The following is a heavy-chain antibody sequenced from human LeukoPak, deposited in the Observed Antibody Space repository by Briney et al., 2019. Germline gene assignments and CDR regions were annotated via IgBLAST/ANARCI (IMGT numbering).Heavy chain of an antibody. D-gene: IGHD1-7*01. CDR3: ARDKPLTLGTTHCYYGMDV. CDR2: IYYSGST. V-gene: IGHV4-59*01. Sequence: SETLSLTCTVSGGSISRYYWSWIRQPPGKGLEWIGYIYYSGSTNYNPSLKSRVTISVDTSKNQFSLKLSSVTAADTAVYYCARDKPLTLGTTHCYYGMDVWGQGTTVTVSS. CDR1: GGSISRYY. J-gene: IGHJ6*02.